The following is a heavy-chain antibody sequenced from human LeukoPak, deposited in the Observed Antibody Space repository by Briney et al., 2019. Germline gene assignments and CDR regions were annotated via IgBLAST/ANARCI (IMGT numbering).Heavy chain of an antibody. CDR1: GFTFSSYS. CDR3: AGEVVPAAMLGVYDYYYYGMDV. J-gene: IGHJ6*04. D-gene: IGHD2-2*01. Sequence: GGSLRLSCAASGFTFSSYSMNWVRQAPGKGLEWVSSISSSSSYIYYADSVKGRFTISRDNAKNSLYLQMNSLRAEDTAVYYCAGEVVPAAMLGVYDYYYYGMDVWGKGTTVTVSS. V-gene: IGHV3-21*01. CDR2: ISSSSSYI.